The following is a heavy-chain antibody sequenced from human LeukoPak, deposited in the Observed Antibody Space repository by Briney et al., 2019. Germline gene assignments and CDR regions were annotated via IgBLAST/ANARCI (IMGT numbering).Heavy chain of an antibody. CDR3: AKPLGSFDY. J-gene: IGHJ4*02. V-gene: IGHV3-23*01. Sequence: GGSLRLSCAASGFTVSSNYMSWVRQAPGKGLEWVSAISGSGGSTYYADSVKGRFTISRDNSKNTLYLQMNSLRAEDTAVYYCAKPLGSFDYWGQGTLVTVSS. CDR1: GFTVSSNY. D-gene: IGHD3-16*01. CDR2: ISGSGGST.